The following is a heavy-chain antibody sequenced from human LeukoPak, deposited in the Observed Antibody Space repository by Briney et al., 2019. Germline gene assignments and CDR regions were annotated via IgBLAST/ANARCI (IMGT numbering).Heavy chain of an antibody. Sequence: PGGSLRLSCAASGFTFSDYYMSWIRQAPGKGLEWVAFIRYDGSNKYYADSVKGRFTISRDNSKNTLYLQMNNLRAEDTAVYYCAKDLGDSNDYWGQGTLVTVSS. J-gene: IGHJ4*02. D-gene: IGHD2-21*01. CDR3: AKDLGDSNDY. V-gene: IGHV3-30*02. CDR2: IRYDGSNK. CDR1: GFTFSDYY.